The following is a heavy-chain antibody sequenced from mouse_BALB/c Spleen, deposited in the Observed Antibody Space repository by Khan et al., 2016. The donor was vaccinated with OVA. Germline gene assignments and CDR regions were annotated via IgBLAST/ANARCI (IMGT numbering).Heavy chain of an antibody. Sequence: VELVESGGGLVQPGGSRKLSCAAAGFTFSGFGMHWVRQAPEKGLEWVAYISSGSSTIYYADTVKGRFTISRDNPKNTLFLQMTSLRSEDSAMYYCASMRIYCGYYGGAMDYWGQGTSVTVSS. CDR2: ISSGSSTI. CDR1: GFTFSGFG. D-gene: IGHD2-3*01. J-gene: IGHJ4*01. V-gene: IGHV5-17*02. CDR3: ASMRIYCGYYGGAMDY.